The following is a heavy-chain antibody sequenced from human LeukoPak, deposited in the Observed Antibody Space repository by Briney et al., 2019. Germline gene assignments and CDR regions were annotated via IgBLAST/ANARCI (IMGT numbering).Heavy chain of an antibody. V-gene: IGHV3-15*01. CDR3: TTTYGSGSYVERAYYYYGMDV. J-gene: IGHJ6*04. Sequence: GGSLRLSCAASGFTFSNAWMSWVRQAPGKGLEWVGRIKSKTDGGATDYAAPVKGRFTISRDDSKNTLYLQMNSLKTEDTAVYYCTTTYGSGSYVERAYYYYGMDVWGKGTTVTVSS. CDR2: IKSKTDGGAT. CDR1: GFTFSNAW. D-gene: IGHD3-10*01.